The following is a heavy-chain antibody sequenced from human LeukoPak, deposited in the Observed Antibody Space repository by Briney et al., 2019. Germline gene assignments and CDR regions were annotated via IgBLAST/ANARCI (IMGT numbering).Heavy chain of an antibody. CDR2: ISGRGGST. Sequence: AISGRGGSTYYADSVKGRFTISRDNSKNTLYLQMNSLRAEDTAVYYCAKGDRFLEGSFIDYWGQGTLVTVSS. D-gene: IGHD3-3*01. CDR3: AKGDRFLEGSFIDY. J-gene: IGHJ4*02. V-gene: IGHV3-23*01.